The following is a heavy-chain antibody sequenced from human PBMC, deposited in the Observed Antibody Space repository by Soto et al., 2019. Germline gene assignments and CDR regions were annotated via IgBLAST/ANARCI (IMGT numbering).Heavy chain of an antibody. Sequence: ALRLSCAASGFSFGSYALSWVRQAPGKGLEWVSTISGSDGKTFYADSVKGRFSISRDTSQSTLYLQMNSLRADDTAMYYCARWSYLDYWGQGTRVTVSS. CDR1: GFSFGSYA. CDR2: ISGSDGKT. V-gene: IGHV3-23*01. CDR3: ARWSYLDY. D-gene: IGHD3-3*01. J-gene: IGHJ4*02.